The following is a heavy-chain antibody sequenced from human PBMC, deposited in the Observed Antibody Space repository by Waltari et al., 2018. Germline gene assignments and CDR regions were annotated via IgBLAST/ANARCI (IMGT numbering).Heavy chain of an antibody. CDR2: IGGSGGRK. V-gene: IGHV3-23*04. Sequence: EVQLVESGGGLVQPGGSLRLSCAASGFTFSSYAMSWVRQARGKGLEWVSAIGGSGGRKNYADSVKGRFTIPRDNSKNTLYLQMNSLRAEDTAVYYCANLAVPAAMFRVVDYWGQGTLVTVSS. CDR3: ANLAVPAAMFRVVDY. D-gene: IGHD2-2*01. J-gene: IGHJ4*02. CDR1: GFTFSSYA.